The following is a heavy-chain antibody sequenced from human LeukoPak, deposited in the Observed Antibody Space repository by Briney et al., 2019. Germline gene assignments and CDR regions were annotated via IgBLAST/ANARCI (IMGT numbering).Heavy chain of an antibody. Sequence: GGSLRLSCAASGFTFSSYSMNWVRQAPGKGLEWVSDISSSSSTIYYADSVKGRFTISRDNAKNTLYLQMNSLRAEDTAVYYCARGLRFQDYWGQGTLVTVSS. J-gene: IGHJ4*02. V-gene: IGHV3-48*04. CDR3: ARGLRFQDY. CDR1: GFTFSSYS. CDR2: ISSSSSTI.